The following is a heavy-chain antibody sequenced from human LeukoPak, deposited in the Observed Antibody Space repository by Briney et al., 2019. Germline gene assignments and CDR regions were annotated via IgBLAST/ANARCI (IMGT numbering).Heavy chain of an antibody. J-gene: IGHJ3*02. V-gene: IGHV4-59*11. CDR2: IYYSGST. Sequence: PSETLSLTCTVSGGSISSHYWNWIRQPPGKGLEWIGYIYYSGSTNYNPSLKSRVTISVDTSKNQFSLKLSSVTAADTAVYYCARETTVVTPGRSDVFDIWGQGTKVTVSS. D-gene: IGHD4-23*01. CDR3: ARETTVVTPGRSDVFDI. CDR1: GGSISSHY.